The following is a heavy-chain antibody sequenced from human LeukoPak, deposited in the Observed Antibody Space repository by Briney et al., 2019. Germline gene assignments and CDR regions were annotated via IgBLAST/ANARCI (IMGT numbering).Heavy chain of an antibody. Sequence: KPSETLSLTCTVSGGSISSSSYYWGWIRQPPGKGLEWIGSIYYSGSTYYNPSLKSRVTISVDTSKNQFSLKLSSVTAADTAVYYCARGEIQLWFEPPYYYMDVWGKGTTVTVSS. J-gene: IGHJ6*03. D-gene: IGHD5-18*01. CDR1: GGSISSSSYY. CDR3: ARGEIQLWFEPPYYYMDV. CDR2: IYYSGST. V-gene: IGHV4-39*07.